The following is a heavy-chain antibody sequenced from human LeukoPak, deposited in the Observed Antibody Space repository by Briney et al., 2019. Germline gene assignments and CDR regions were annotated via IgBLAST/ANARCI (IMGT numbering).Heavy chain of an antibody. Sequence: GGSLRLSCAASGFTFSSYAMSWVRQAPGKGLEWVSAISGSGGSTYYADSVKGRFTISRDNSKNPLYLQMNSLRAKDTAVYYCARNATNYADCHHWGQGTLITVSS. J-gene: IGHJ5*02. CDR2: ISGSGGST. D-gene: IGHD4-17*01. CDR3: ARNATNYADCHH. V-gene: IGHV3-23*01. CDR1: GFTFSSYA.